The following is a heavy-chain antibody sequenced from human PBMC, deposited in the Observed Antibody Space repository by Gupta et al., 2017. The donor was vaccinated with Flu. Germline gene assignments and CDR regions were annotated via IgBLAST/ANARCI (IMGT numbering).Heavy chain of an antibody. Sequence: QVQLPHSGPGLVMPSQTLPLTSAFSGDSLPSTSPAWNWIRQAPSRGLEWLGRTYYRSKWYNDYAVSVKSRITINPDTSKNQCSLQLNSVTPEDTAVYYCARGRASGWTREGLMDVWGQGTTVTVSS. CDR2: TYYRSKWYN. CDR3: ARGRASGWTREGLMDV. D-gene: IGHD6-19*01. CDR1: GDSLPSTSPA. J-gene: IGHJ6*02. V-gene: IGHV6-1*01.